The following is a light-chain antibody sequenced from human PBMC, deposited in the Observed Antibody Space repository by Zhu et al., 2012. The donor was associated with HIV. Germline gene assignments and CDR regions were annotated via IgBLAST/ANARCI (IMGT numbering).Light chain of an antibody. CDR1: EGIGTY. Sequence: DVQLTQSPSLLSASVGDRVTITCRASEGIGTYVAWYQQKPGKAPNLLMYAASTLQPGVPSRFSGSGSATEFTLTISGLQPDDFATYYCQQYNTHSTFGQGTKVE. CDR2: AAS. V-gene: IGKV1-9*01. CDR3: QQYNTHST. J-gene: IGKJ1*01.